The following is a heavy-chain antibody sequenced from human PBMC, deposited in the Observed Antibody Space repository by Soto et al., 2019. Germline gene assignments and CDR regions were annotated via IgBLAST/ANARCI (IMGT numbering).Heavy chain of an antibody. CDR2: IYYSGST. Sequence: PGKGLEWIGYIYYSGSTNYNPSLKSRVTISVDTSKNQFSLKLSSVTAADTAVYYCASLGFWSGYHTDDYWGQGTLVTVSS. D-gene: IGHD3-3*01. CDR3: ASLGFWSGYHTDDY. J-gene: IGHJ4*02. V-gene: IGHV4-59*01.